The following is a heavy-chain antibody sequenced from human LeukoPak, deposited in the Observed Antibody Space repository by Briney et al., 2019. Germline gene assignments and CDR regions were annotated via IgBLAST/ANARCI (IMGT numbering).Heavy chain of an antibody. CDR1: GYTFTSYG. J-gene: IGHJ3*02. Sequence: ASVKVSCKASGYTFTSYGISWVRQAPGQGHEWMGWISVYNGNTNYAQKLQGRVTMTTDTSTSTAYMELRSLRSDDTAVYYCASPYCSGGTCYAHDAFDIWAKGQWSPSLQ. CDR2: ISVYNGNT. CDR3: ASPYCSGGTCYAHDAFDI. D-gene: IGHD2-15*01. V-gene: IGHV1-18*01.